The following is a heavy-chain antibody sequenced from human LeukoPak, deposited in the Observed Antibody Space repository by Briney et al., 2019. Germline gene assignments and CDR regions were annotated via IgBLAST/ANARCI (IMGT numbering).Heavy chain of an antibody. D-gene: IGHD5-18*01. CDR1: GFTFDDYA. J-gene: IGHJ2*01. CDR2: ISWNSGNI. Sequence: PGGSLRLSCAASGFTFDDYAMHWVRQAPGKGLEWVSSISWNSGNIGYADSVKGRFTISRDNAKNSLYLQMNSLRAEDTALYYCAKVGGYIYGHSPPYWFFDLWGRGTLVAVSS. V-gene: IGHV3-9*01. CDR3: AKVGGYIYGHSPPYWFFDL.